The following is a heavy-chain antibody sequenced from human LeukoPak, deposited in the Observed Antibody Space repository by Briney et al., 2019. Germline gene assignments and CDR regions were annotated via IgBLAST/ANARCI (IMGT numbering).Heavy chain of an antibody. CDR3: ARESEYSSSWYFDY. J-gene: IGHJ4*02. D-gene: IGHD6-13*01. Sequence: GGSLRLSCAASGFTFSSYWMSWVRQAPGKGLEWVANIKQDGSEKYYVDSVKGRFTISRDNAKNSLYLQMNSLRAEDTAVDYCARESEYSSSWYFDYWGQGTLVTVSS. CDR1: GFTFSSYW. CDR2: IKQDGSEK. V-gene: IGHV3-7*01.